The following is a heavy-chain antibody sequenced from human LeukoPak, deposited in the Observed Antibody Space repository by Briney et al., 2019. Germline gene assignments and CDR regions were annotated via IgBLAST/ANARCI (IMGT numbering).Heavy chain of an antibody. CDR1: EITFNNYA. J-gene: IGHJ6*03. D-gene: IGHD2-15*01. V-gene: IGHV3-23*01. CDR3: ARGRGRNPSGYYYYMDV. CDR2: ITGSGGNT. Sequence: GGSLRLSCAASEITFNNYAMSWVRQAPGKGLEWVSAITGSGGNTYYADSVKGRFTISRDNSKDTLYLLMSSLRADDTAVYYCARGRGRNPSGYYYYMDVWGKGTTVTISS.